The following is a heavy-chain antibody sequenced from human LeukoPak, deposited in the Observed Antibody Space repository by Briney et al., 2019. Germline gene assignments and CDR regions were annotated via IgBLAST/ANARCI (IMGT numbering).Heavy chain of an antibody. Sequence: PSDTLSLTCTVSGGSISSSSYYWGWLRQPPGKGLEWIGSIYYSGSTNYNPSLKSRVTISVDTSKNQFSLKLSAVTAADTAVYYGASHYNDFWSGFAPHDAFDIWGQGTMVTVSS. V-gene: IGHV4-39*07. CDR3: ASHYNDFWSGFAPHDAFDI. D-gene: IGHD3-3*01. J-gene: IGHJ3*02. CDR1: GGSISSSSYY. CDR2: IYYSGST.